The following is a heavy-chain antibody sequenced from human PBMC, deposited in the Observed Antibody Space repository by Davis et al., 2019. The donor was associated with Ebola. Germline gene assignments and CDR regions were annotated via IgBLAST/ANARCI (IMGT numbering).Heavy chain of an antibody. CDR1: GFTFSSYW. CDR3: VTYSNGWSRGYEN. J-gene: IGHJ4*02. V-gene: IGHV3-7*01. CDR2: INQDGSEE. Sequence: GESLKISCAASGFTFSSYWMSWVRQAPGKGLEWVANINQDGSEEYYVDSVKGRFTISRDNAKNSLYLQMNSLRDEDTAVYYCVTYSNGWSRGYENWGQGTLVTVSS. D-gene: IGHD4-11*01.